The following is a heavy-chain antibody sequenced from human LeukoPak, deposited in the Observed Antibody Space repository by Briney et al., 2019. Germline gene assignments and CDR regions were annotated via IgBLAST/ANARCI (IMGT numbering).Heavy chain of an antibody. D-gene: IGHD3-22*01. V-gene: IGHV4-39*01. CDR2: INHSGST. CDR3: ARHGPYSYYYDSSIRGYFQH. CDR1: GDSISTSSYY. Sequence: SETLSLTCSVSGDSISTSSYYWGWIRQPPGKGLEWIGEINHSGSTNYNPSLKSRVTISVDTSKNQFSLKLSSVTAADTAVYYCARHGPYSYYYDSSIRGYFQHWGQGTLVTVSS. J-gene: IGHJ1*01.